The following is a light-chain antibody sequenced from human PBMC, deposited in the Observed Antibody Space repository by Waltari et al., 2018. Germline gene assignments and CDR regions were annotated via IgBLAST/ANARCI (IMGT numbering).Light chain of an antibody. V-gene: IGKV3-20*01. CDR2: DAY. Sequence: DIVLTQFPGTLAFSAGERATLACWASPSSGKYLAWYQLRPGQVPRLLIDDAYIRAGGIPDRFSGSGSGTDFSLTISRLEPEDFAMYYCQHYVRLPVTFGQGTKVEIK. CDR1: PSSGKY. CDR3: QHYVRLPVT. J-gene: IGKJ1*01.